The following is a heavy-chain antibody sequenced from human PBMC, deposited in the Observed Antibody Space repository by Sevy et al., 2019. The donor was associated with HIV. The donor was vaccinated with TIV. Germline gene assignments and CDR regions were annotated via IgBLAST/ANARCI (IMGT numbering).Heavy chain of an antibody. V-gene: IGHV4-38-2*01. CDR2: IYHSGST. CDR1: GYSISSGYY. CDR3: ASCRTSCYDY. J-gene: IGHJ4*02. D-gene: IGHD2-2*01. Sequence: SETLSLTCAVSGYSISSGYYWGWIRQPPGKGLEWIGSIYHSGSTYYNPSLKSRVTISVDTSKNQFSLKLSSVTATDTAVYYCASCRTSCYDYWGQGTLVTVSS.